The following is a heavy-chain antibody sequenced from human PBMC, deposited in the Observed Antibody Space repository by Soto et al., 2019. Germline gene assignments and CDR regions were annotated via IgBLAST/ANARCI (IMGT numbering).Heavy chain of an antibody. Sequence: AAVKVSCKASGGTFSSYAIIWVRQAPGQGXEWMGGIIPIFGTANYAQKFQGRVTITADESTSTAYMELSSLRSEDTAAYYCASPSFAEEGDIVVVPAHKDYYGMDVWGQGTTVTVSS. CDR2: IIPIFGTA. V-gene: IGHV1-69*13. CDR3: ASPSFAEEGDIVVVPAHKDYYGMDV. CDR1: GGTFSSYA. J-gene: IGHJ6*02. D-gene: IGHD2-2*01.